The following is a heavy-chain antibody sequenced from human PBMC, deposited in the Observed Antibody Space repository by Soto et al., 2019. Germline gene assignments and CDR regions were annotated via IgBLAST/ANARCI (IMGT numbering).Heavy chain of an antibody. CDR3: AKDDFSSGWPILFDY. J-gene: IGHJ4*02. Sequence: GGSLRLSCAASGFTFGSYAMSWVRQAPGKGLEWVSAISGSGGSTYYADSVKGRFTISRDNSKNTLYLQMNSLRAEDTAVYYCAKDDFSSGWPILFDYWGQGTLVTVSS. D-gene: IGHD6-19*01. CDR1: GFTFGSYA. V-gene: IGHV3-23*01. CDR2: ISGSGGST.